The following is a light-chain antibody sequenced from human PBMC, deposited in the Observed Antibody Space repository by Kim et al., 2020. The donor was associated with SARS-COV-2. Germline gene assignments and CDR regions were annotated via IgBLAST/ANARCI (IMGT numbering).Light chain of an antibody. CDR2: DNH. V-gene: IGLV1-51*01. CDR3: ATWDSSLSAMV. J-gene: IGLJ2*01. Sequence: QSVLTQPPSVSAAPGQRVTISCSGSSSNIGSDNDYVSWYQQPPGTVPKLLIYDNHHRASGVPDRFSGSKYGTSATLGITGLQTGDEADYYCATWDSSLSAMVFGGGTQLTVL. CDR1: SSNIGSDNDY.